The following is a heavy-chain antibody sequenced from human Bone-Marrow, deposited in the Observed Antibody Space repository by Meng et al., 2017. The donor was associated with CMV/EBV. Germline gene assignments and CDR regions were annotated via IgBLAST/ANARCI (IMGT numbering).Heavy chain of an antibody. CDR3: AREDDNWFDP. CDR1: GFTFSSYW. Sequence: GGSLRLSCAASGFTFSSYWMHWVRQAPGKGLVWVSRISSDGSSGSYADSVKGRFTVSRDNARNTLYLQMNSLRGEDTAVYYCAREDDNWFDPWGQGTLVTVYS. V-gene: IGHV3-74*01. J-gene: IGHJ5*02. CDR2: ISSDGSSG.